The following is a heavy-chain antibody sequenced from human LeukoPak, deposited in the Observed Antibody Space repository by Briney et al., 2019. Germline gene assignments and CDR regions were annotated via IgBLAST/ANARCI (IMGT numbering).Heavy chain of an antibody. CDR3: ARDHSVDDYGDYTADY. Sequence: GGTLRLSCAASGFTFSSYGMTWVRQAPGKGLEWVSSISSSSSYIYYADSMKGRFTISRDNAKNSLYLQMNRLRAEDTAVYYCARDHSVDDYGDYTADYWGQGTLVTVSS. J-gene: IGHJ4*02. V-gene: IGHV3-21*01. D-gene: IGHD4-17*01. CDR1: GFTFSSYG. CDR2: ISSSSSYI.